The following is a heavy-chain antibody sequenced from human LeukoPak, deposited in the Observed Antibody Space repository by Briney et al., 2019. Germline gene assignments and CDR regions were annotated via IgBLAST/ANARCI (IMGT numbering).Heavy chain of an antibody. CDR2: IYSSGST. CDR3: ARGGGDFGAGSYVY. Sequence: SETLSLTCTVSGGPISSYYWTWIRQPAGKGLEWIGRIYSSGSTNYNPSLKSRVTMSVDTSKNQLSLKLNSVTAADTAVYCCARGGGDFGAGSYVYWGQGTLVTVSS. V-gene: IGHV4-4*07. D-gene: IGHD3-10*01. CDR1: GGPISSYY. J-gene: IGHJ4*02.